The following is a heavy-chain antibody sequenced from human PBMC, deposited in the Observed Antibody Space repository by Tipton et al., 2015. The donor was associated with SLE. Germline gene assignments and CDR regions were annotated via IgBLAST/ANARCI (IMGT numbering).Heavy chain of an antibody. V-gene: IGHV3-53*05. D-gene: IGHD6-6*01. CDR2: IYSGGST. J-gene: IGHJ4*02. CDR1: GFTVSSNY. CDR3: ARDPVGQLGGGY. Sequence: SLRLSCAASGFTVSSNYMSWVRQAPGKGLEWVSVIYSGGSTYYADSMKGRFTISRDNSKNTLYLQMNSLRAEDTAVYYCARDPVGQLGGGYWGQGTLVTVSS.